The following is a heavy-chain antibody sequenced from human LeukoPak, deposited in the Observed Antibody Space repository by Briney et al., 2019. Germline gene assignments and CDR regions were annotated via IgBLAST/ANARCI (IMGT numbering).Heavy chain of an antibody. J-gene: IGHJ4*02. CDR1: GGSISSSSYY. Sequence: SETLSLTCTVSGGSISSSSYYWGWIRQPPGKGLEWIGYIYYSGSTNYNPSLKSRVTISVDTSKNQFSLKLSSVTAADTAVYYCARDRGEIFGVVTQSYYFDYWGQGTLVTVSS. CDR3: ARDRGEIFGVVTQSYYFDY. CDR2: IYYSGST. D-gene: IGHD3-3*01. V-gene: IGHV4-61*01.